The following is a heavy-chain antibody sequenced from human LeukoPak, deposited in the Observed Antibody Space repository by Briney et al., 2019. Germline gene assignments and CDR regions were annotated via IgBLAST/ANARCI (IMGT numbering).Heavy chain of an antibody. CDR1: GGSFSDYY. CDR3: ARGGYYGSGNDFSFYP. D-gene: IGHD3-10*01. V-gene: IGHV4-34*01. CDR2: INLRGST. J-gene: IGHJ5*02. Sequence: PSETLSLTCAVYGGSFSDYYWNWIRQSTGKGLEWIGEINLRGSTTYNPSLKSRVTISLDASKSQLSLTLSSVTAADTAVYYCARGGYYGSGNDFSFYPWGQGTLVTVSS.